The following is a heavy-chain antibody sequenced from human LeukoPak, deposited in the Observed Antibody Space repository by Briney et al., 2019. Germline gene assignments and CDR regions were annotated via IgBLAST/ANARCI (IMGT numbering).Heavy chain of an antibody. Sequence: ASVKVSCKASGYTFTGYYMHWVRQAPGQGLEWMGWINPNSGGINYAQKFQGRVTMTRDTSISTAYMELSRLRSDDTAVYYCARTGRGYSGYYSLDYWGQGTLVTVSS. D-gene: IGHD5-12*01. J-gene: IGHJ4*02. CDR1: GYTFTGYY. CDR2: INPNSGGI. CDR3: ARTGRGYSGYYSLDY. V-gene: IGHV1-2*02.